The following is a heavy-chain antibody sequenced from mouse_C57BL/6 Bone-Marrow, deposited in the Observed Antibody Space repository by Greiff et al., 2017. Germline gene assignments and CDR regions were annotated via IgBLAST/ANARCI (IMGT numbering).Heavy chain of an antibody. D-gene: IGHD1-1*01. CDR2: IDPSDSYT. Sequence: QVQLQQPGAELVRPGTSVKLSCKASGYTFTSYWMHWVKQRPGQGLEWIGVIDPSDSYTNYNQKFKGKATLTVDTSSSTAYMQLSSLTSGDSAVDYCARTYDGSSFDVWGTGTTVTVSS. CDR3: ARTYDGSSFDV. CDR1: GYTFTSYW. J-gene: IGHJ1*03. V-gene: IGHV1-59*01.